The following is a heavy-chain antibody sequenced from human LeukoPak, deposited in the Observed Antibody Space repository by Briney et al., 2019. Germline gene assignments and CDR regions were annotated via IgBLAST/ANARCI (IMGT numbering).Heavy chain of an antibody. J-gene: IGHJ4*02. D-gene: IGHD2-15*01. Sequence: ASVKVSFKAAGYTFTSYGISWGRQAPGQGLEWMGWISAYNGNTNYAQKLQGRVTMTTDTSTSTAYMELRSLRSDDTAVYYCARDRYCSGGSRYSSVFFYWGQGTLVTVSS. CDR2: ISAYNGNT. CDR1: GYTFTSYG. CDR3: ARDRYCSGGSRYSSVFFY. V-gene: IGHV1-18*01.